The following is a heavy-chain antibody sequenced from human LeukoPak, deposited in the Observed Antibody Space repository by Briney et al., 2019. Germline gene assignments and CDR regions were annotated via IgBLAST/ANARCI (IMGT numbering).Heavy chain of an antibody. Sequence: PSETLSLTCAVYGVSFSGYYWSWIRQPPGKGLEWIGEINHSGSTNYNPSLKSRVTISVDTSKNQFSLKLSSVTAADTAVYYCARLSSGWYMHYYYYMDVWGKGTTVTISS. CDR1: GVSFSGYY. J-gene: IGHJ6*03. D-gene: IGHD6-19*01. CDR3: ARLSSGWYMHYYYYMDV. V-gene: IGHV4-34*01. CDR2: INHSGST.